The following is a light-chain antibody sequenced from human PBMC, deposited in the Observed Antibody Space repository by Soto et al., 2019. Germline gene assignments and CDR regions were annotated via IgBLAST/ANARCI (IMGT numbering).Light chain of an antibody. Sequence: QSALTQPASVSGSPGQSITISCTGTSSDVGSYNLVSWYQQHPGKAHKLMIYEGSKRPSGVSNRFSGSKSGNTASLTISVLQVEDEADYYCCSYAGSSTLVVFGTGTKVTVL. CDR2: EGS. CDR3: CSYAGSSTLVV. CDR1: SSDVGSYNL. V-gene: IGLV2-23*01. J-gene: IGLJ1*01.